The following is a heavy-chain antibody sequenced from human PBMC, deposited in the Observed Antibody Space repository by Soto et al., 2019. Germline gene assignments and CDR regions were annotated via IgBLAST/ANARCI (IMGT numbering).Heavy chain of an antibody. CDR1: GDSISSSNW. Sequence: QVQLQESGPGLVKPSGTLSLTCVGSGDSISSSNWWSWVRQPPGRGLKWIGNIYHTGSTNYNPSHKRLAENSEDTAKARVSLKSGSVMGDAATFYCGSRDLLVRQSYGNQSTALDIWAKGPKLTVS. CDR3: SRDLLVRQSYGNQSTALDI. V-gene: IGHV4-4*01. J-gene: IGHJ3*02. D-gene: IGHD5-18*01. CDR2: IYHTGST.